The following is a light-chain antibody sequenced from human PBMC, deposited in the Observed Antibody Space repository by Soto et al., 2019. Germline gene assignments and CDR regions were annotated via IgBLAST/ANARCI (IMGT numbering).Light chain of an antibody. Sequence: QSVLTQPPSVSGAPGQRVTISCTGSSSNIGAGYDVHWYQQFPGTAPKLLLYGSTNRPSGVPDRFSGSKSGTSASLAIAGLQTEDEADYYCQSYDSSLSAVVFGGGSMLTVL. J-gene: IGLJ2*01. CDR2: GST. CDR3: QSYDSSLSAVV. CDR1: SSNIGAGYD. V-gene: IGLV1-40*01.